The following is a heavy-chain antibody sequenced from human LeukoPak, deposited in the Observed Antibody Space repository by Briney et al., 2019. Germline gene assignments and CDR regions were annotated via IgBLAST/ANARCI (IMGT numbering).Heavy chain of an antibody. D-gene: IGHD6-13*01. CDR1: GFTFSNAW. CDR3: TTVSSSWEYYYYGMDV. Sequence: GGSLRLSCAASGFTFSNAWMSWVRQAPGKGLEWVGRIKSKTDGGTTDYAAPVKGRFTISRDDSKNTLYLQMNSLKTEDTAVYYCTTVSSSWEYYYYGMDVWGQGTTVTVSS. CDR2: IKSKTDGGTT. V-gene: IGHV3-15*01. J-gene: IGHJ6*02.